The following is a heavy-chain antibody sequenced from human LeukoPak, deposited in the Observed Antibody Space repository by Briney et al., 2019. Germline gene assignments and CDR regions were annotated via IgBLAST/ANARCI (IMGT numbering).Heavy chain of an antibody. CDR1: GFIFRSYA. J-gene: IGHJ4*02. CDR3: AKHLYGSGTYQSFDA. V-gene: IGHV3-23*01. D-gene: IGHD3-10*01. Sequence: PGGSLRLSCAASGFIFRSYAMSWVRQAPGKGLEWVSGISGSSETIYYAGYVEGRFTISRDNSKYTVYLQVNSLRAEDTAVYFCAKHLYGSGTYQSFDAWGQGTLVTVSS. CDR2: ISGSSETI.